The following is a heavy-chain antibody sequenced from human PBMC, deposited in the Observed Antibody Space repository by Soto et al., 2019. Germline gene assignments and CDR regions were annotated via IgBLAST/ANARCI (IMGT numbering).Heavy chain of an antibody. V-gene: IGHV3-74*01. CDR1: GFTFSYYW. Sequence: EVQLVESGGGLVRPGGSLRLSCAASGFTFSYYWMHWVRQAPGKGLVWVSRIHSDGSSTTYADFVKGRFIISRDNARNTVDLQMNRVRVEDAAVYYCARWDRAAFDLWGQGTVVTVSS. CDR2: IHSDGSST. CDR3: ARWDRAAFDL. J-gene: IGHJ3*01. D-gene: IGHD1-26*01.